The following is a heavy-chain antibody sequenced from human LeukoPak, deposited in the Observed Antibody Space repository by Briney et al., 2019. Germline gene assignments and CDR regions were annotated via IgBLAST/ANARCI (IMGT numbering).Heavy chain of an antibody. CDR2: INHSGST. D-gene: IGHD3-3*01. CDR1: GGSFSGYY. CDR3: TSLTIFGVVTDNWFDP. Sequence: SETLSLTCAVYGGSFSGYYWSWIRQPPGKGLEWIGVINHSGSTNYNPSLKSRVTISVDTSKNQFSLKLSSVTAADTAVYYCTSLTIFGVVTDNWFDPWGQGTLVTVSS. V-gene: IGHV4-34*01. J-gene: IGHJ5*02.